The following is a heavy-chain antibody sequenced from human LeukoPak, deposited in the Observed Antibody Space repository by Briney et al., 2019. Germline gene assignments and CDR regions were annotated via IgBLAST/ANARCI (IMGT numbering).Heavy chain of an antibody. V-gene: IGHV4-30-2*01. J-gene: IGHJ4*02. Sequence: PSQTLSLTCTVSGGSISSGGYYWSWIRQPPGKGLEWIGYIYHSGSTYYNPSLKSRVTISVDRSKNQFSLKLSSVTAADTAVYYCARDRVATTQLDYWGQGTLVTVSS. D-gene: IGHD5-12*01. CDR3: ARDRVATTQLDY. CDR1: GGSISSGGYY. CDR2: IYHSGST.